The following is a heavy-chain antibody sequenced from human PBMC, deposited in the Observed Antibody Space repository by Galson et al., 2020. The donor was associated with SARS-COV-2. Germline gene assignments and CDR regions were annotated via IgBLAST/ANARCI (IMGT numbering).Heavy chain of an antibody. CDR3: TTSGGAENIVVRWAS. D-gene: IGHD2-2*01. Sequence: GESLKISCAASGFTFSNAWMNWVRQAPGKGLEWIGRIRSKTDAGPIDYAAPVKDRFTISRDDSKNTLYLQMNSLKTEDTAVYYCTTSGGAENIVVRWASWGQGTLVTVSS. CDR2: IRSKTDAGPI. CDR1: GFTFSNAW. J-gene: IGHJ4*02. V-gene: IGHV3-15*01.